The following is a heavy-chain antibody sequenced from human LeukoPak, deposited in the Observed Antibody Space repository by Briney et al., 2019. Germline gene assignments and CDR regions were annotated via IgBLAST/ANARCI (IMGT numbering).Heavy chain of an antibody. V-gene: IGHV3-74*01. CDR3: ARLGSGSTLDC. D-gene: IGHD3-10*01. CDR1: GFTFSSDW. Sequence: GGSLRLSCAASGFTFSSDWMHWVRQAPGKGLVWVSRINRDGRSTTYADSVKGRFTISRDNAKNTLYLQMNSLRAEDTAVYYCARLGSGSTLDCWGQGILVTVSS. CDR2: INRDGRST. J-gene: IGHJ4*02.